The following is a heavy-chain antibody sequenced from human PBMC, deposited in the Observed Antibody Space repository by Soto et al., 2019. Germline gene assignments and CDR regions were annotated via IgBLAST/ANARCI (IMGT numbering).Heavy chain of an antibody. CDR2: IYYSGST. Sequence: PSETLSLTCTVSGGSISSGDYYWSWIRQPPGKGLEWIGYIYYSGSTNYNPSLKSRVTISVDTSKNQFSLKLSSVTAADTAVYYCARHGDWFGELSPFDNWFDPWGQGTLVTVSS. V-gene: IGHV4-30-4*01. D-gene: IGHD3-10*01. CDR1: GGSISSGDYY. CDR3: ARHGDWFGELSPFDNWFDP. J-gene: IGHJ5*02.